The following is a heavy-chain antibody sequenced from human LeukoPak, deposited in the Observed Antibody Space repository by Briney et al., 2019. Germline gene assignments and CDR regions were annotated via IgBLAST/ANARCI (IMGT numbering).Heavy chain of an antibody. V-gene: IGHV4-39*07. CDR1: GGSISSSSYY. CDR2: IYYSGST. D-gene: IGHD5-18*01. J-gene: IGHJ4*02. CDR3: ARETAYNYGQNPLFDL. Sequence: KPSETLSLTCTVSGGSISSSSYYWGWIRQPPGKGLEWIGSIYYSGSTYYNPSLKSRVTISVDTSKDQISLKLISVSAADTAVYYCARETAYNYGQNPLFDLWGQGTLVTVSS.